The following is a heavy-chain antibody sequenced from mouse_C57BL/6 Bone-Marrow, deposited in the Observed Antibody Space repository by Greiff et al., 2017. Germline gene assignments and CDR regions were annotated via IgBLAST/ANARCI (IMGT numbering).Heavy chain of an antibody. CDR2: IWSGGST. D-gene: IGHD2-4*01. Sequence: QVQLKESGPGLVQPSQSLSITCTVSGFSLTSYGVHWVRQSPGKGLEWLGVIWSGGSTDYTAAFISRLSISKDNSKNQVFFKMNSLQADDAAIYYWARKGYYDYGDVWGTGTTVTVSS. CDR3: ARKGYYDYGDV. CDR1: GFSLTSYG. V-gene: IGHV2-2*01. J-gene: IGHJ1*03.